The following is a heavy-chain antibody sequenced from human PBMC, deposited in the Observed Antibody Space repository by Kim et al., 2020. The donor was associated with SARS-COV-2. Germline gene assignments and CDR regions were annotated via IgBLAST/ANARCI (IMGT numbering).Heavy chain of an antibody. D-gene: IGHD6-13*01. CDR3: AREDGIAAAGTGVDY. CDR2: INWNGGST. Sequence: GGSLRLSCAASGFTFDDYGMSWVRQAPGKGLEWVSGINWNGGSTGYADSVKGRFTISRDNAKNSLYLQMNSLRAEDTALYHCAREDGIAAAGTGVDYWGQGTLVTVSS. J-gene: IGHJ4*02. V-gene: IGHV3-20*01. CDR1: GFTFDDYG.